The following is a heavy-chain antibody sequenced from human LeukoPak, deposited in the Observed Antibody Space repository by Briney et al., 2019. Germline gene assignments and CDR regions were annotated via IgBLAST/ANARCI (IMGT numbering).Heavy chain of an antibody. CDR3: ARGGDSSGYEGRFDP. Sequence: SETLSLTCAASGGSISSAGYSWSWIRQPPGKGLEWIGYIYYTGSTYYNPSLKSRITISLHTSKNQFSLKLSSVTAADTAVYYCARGGDSSGYEGRFDPWGQGTLVTVSS. J-gene: IGHJ5*02. CDR1: GGSISSAGYS. CDR2: IYYTGST. V-gene: IGHV4-30-4*07. D-gene: IGHD3-22*01.